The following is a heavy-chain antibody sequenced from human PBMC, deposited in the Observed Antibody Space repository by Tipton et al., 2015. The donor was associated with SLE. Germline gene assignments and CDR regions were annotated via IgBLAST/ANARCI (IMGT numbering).Heavy chain of an antibody. CDR3: VRDSNNWNYGYFDS. V-gene: IGHV4-39*07. Sequence: TLSLTCTVSGPSLSSSTYDWGWIRQPPGKGLEWIGSTYITGNTHYTPSLQSRVTISVDTSKNQVSLKLRSVTAADTALYYCVRDSNNWNYGYFDSWGQGILVTVSS. D-gene: IGHD1-7*01. J-gene: IGHJ4*02. CDR1: GPSLSSSTYD. CDR2: TYITGNT.